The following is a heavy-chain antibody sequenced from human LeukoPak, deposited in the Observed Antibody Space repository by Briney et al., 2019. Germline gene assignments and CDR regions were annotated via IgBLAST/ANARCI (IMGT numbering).Heavy chain of an antibody. D-gene: IGHD6-13*01. J-gene: IGHJ3*02. Sequence: SETLSLTCTVSGGSISSSSYYWGWIRQPPGKGLEWIGSIYYSGSTYYNPSLKSRVTISVDTSKNQFSLKLSSVTAADTAVYYCARDDIAAAVVGAFDIWGQGTMVTVSS. CDR2: IYYSGST. CDR1: GGSISSSSYY. V-gene: IGHV4-39*07. CDR3: ARDDIAAAVVGAFDI.